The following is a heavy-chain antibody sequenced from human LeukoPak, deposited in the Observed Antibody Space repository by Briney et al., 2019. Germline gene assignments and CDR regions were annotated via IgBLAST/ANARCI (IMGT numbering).Heavy chain of an antibody. V-gene: IGHV4-39*07. CDR2: IYYSGST. CDR1: GGSISSSSSY. CDR3: ASGGDNLPYYYYYYGMDV. Sequence: PSETLSLTCTVSGGSISSSSSYWGWIRQPPGKGLEWVGSIYYSGSTNYNPSLKSRVTISVDTSKNQFSLKLSSVTAADTAVYYCASGGDNLPYYYYYYGMDVWGQGTTVTVSS. J-gene: IGHJ6*02. D-gene: IGHD2-21*02.